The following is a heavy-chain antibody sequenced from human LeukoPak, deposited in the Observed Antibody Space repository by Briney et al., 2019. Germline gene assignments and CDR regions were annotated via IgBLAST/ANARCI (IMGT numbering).Heavy chain of an antibody. V-gene: IGHV3-43*02. CDR1: GFTFDDYA. CDR3: ARDTLSGRYWATRTNFDY. Sequence: GVSLRRSCAASGFTFDDYAMHWVRQAPGKGLEWVSLIIGDGGSTYYADFVKGRFTISRDNSKNSLYLQMSSLRTEDTALYYCARDTLSGRYWATRTNFDYWGQGTLVTVSS. CDR2: IIGDGGST. D-gene: IGHD1-26*01. J-gene: IGHJ4*02.